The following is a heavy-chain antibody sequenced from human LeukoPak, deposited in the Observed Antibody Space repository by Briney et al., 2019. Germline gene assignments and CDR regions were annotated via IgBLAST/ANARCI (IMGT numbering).Heavy chain of an antibody. J-gene: IGHJ5*02. CDR1: GFTFSSYA. CDR2: ISGSGGST. Sequence: GGSLRLSCAASGFTFSSYAMSWVRQAPGKGLEWVSVISGSGGSTYYADSVKGRFTLSRDNSKNTLYLQMNSLRAEDTAVYYCARESYSSSWYWFDPWGQGTLVTVSS. V-gene: IGHV3-23*01. D-gene: IGHD6-13*01. CDR3: ARESYSSSWYWFDP.